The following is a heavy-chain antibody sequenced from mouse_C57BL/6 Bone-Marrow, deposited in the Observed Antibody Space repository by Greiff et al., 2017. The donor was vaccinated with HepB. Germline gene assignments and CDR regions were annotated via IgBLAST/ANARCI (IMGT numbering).Heavy chain of an antibody. CDR1: GYSITSGYY. CDR2: ISYDGSN. V-gene: IGHV3-6*01. J-gene: IGHJ2*01. Sequence: EVKLLESGPGLVKPSQSLSLTCSVTGYSITSGYYWNWIRQFPGNKLEWMGYISYDGSNNYNPSLKNRISITRDTSKNQFFLKLNSVTTEDTATYYSARGAYGSSSYYFDYWGQGTTLTVSS. D-gene: IGHD1-1*01. CDR3: ARGAYGSSSYYFDY.